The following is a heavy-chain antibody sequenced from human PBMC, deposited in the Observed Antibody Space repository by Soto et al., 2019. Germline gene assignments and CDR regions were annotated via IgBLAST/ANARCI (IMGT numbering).Heavy chain of an antibody. CDR2: ISTTGGHV. CDR1: GFLFRNYE. V-gene: IGHV3-48*03. CDR3: ARDSLRVMVTAVLTDALDL. J-gene: IGHJ3*01. D-gene: IGHD2-21*02. Sequence: EVRLVESGGDLVKSGGSLRLSCVGSGFLFRNYEMNWVRQAPGKGLEWLAHISTTGGHVSESDSVKGRFTISRDNAKNSLYLQMNALRAEDTAVYFCARDSLRVMVTAVLTDALDLWGHGTMVTVSS.